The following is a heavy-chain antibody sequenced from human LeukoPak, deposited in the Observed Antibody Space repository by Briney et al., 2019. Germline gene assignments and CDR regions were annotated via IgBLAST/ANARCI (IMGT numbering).Heavy chain of an antibody. CDR3: ARDPADFHPHHDAFDI. V-gene: IGHV4-4*07. CDR1: GGSIGSYY. D-gene: IGHD3-3*01. Sequence: SETLSLTCTVSGGSIGSYYWGWIRQPAGKGLEWIGRIYTSGSTNYNPSLKSRVTMSVDTSKNQFSLKLSSVTAADTAVYYCARDPADFHPHHDAFDIWGQGTMVTVSS. CDR2: IYTSGST. J-gene: IGHJ3*02.